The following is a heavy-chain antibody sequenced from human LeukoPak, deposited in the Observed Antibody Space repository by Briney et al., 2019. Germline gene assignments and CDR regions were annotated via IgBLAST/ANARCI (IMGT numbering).Heavy chain of an antibody. D-gene: IGHD3-22*01. CDR3: VRRDYSDSSGCNY. CDR1: GFRFSIYE. Sequence: GGSLRLSCAASGFRFSIYEMKWVRQAPGKGLEWVSYISSSGSTIYYADSVKGRFTISRDNAKNSLYLQMNSLRAEDTAVYYCVRRDYSDSSGCNYWGQGTLVTVSS. J-gene: IGHJ4*02. V-gene: IGHV3-48*03. CDR2: ISSSGSTI.